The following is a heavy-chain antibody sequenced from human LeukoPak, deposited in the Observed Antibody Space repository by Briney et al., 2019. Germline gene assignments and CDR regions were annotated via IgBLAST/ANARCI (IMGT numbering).Heavy chain of an antibody. CDR3: TSGEDIVVVPAAPGFDP. J-gene: IGHJ5*02. V-gene: IGHV3-73*01. CDR1: GFTFSGSA. Sequence: PGGSLKLSCAASGFTFSGSAMHWVRQASGKGLEWVGRIRSKANSYATAYAASVKGRFTISRDDSKNTAYLQMNSLKTEDTAVYYCTSGEDIVVVPAAPGFDPWGQGTLVTVSS. CDR2: IRSKANSYAT. D-gene: IGHD2-2*01.